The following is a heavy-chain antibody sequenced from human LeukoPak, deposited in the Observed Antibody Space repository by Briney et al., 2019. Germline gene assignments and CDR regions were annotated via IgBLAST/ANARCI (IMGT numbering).Heavy chain of an antibody. CDR3: ARAPPGELSSGIYRGEAVDI. CDR1: GFTVSSNY. Sequence: GGSLRLSCAASGFTVSSNYMSWVRQAPGKGLEWVSVIYSGGSTYYADSVKGRFTISRDNSKNTLYLQMNSLRAEDTAVYYCARAPPGELSSGIYRGEAVDIWGQGTMVTVSS. J-gene: IGHJ3*02. D-gene: IGHD3-10*02. CDR2: IYSGGST. V-gene: IGHV3-53*01.